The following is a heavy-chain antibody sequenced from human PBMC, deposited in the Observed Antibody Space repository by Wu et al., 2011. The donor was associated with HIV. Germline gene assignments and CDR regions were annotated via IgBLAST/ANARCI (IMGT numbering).Heavy chain of an antibody. D-gene: IGHD3-22*01. CDR2: VNPEDGDT. CDR1: GYTFTDYY. J-gene: IGHJ3*01. V-gene: IGHV1-69-2*01. Sequence: LVQSGAEVKKPGTAVKVSCKVSGYTFTDYYMHWVRQAPGGGLEWMGLVNPEDGDTLYAEKFQGRVTITADTSTDTAHMELTTLRSEDTATYFCASLQQIVPDYEDTSGLAAFDVWGQGTLVTVSS. CDR3: ASLQQIVPDYEDTSGLAAFDV.